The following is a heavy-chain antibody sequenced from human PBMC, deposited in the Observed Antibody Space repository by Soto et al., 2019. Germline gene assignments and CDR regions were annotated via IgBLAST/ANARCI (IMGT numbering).Heavy chain of an antibody. CDR2: IYYSGST. Sequence: SETLSLTCTVSGGSISSGDYYWSWIRQPPGKGLEWIGYIYYSGSTYYNPSLKSRVTISVDTSKNQFSLKLSSVTAADTAVYYCARRKYSSSWYVDGMDVWGQGTTVTVSS. CDR1: GGSISSGDYY. D-gene: IGHD6-13*01. V-gene: IGHV4-30-4*01. CDR3: ARRKYSSSWYVDGMDV. J-gene: IGHJ6*02.